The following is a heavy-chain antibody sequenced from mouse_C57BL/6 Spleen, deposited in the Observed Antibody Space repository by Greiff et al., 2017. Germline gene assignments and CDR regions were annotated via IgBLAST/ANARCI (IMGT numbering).Heavy chain of an antibody. Sequence: QVQLQQSGAELVMPGASVKLSCKASGYTFTSYWMHWVKQRPGQGLEWIGEIDPSDSYTNYNQKFKGKSTLTVDKSSSTAYMQLSSLTSEDSAVYYCARHYYGSSPYAMDYWGQGTSVTVSS. CDR1: GYTFTSYW. V-gene: IGHV1-69*01. J-gene: IGHJ4*01. CDR3: ARHYYGSSPYAMDY. CDR2: IDPSDSYT. D-gene: IGHD1-1*01.